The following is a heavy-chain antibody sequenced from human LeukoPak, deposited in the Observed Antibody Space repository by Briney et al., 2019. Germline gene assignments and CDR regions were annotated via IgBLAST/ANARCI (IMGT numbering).Heavy chain of an antibody. CDR1: GFTVSSNY. CDR3: AKEEWFGEFIFDY. CDR2: MYGAGST. J-gene: IGHJ4*02. Sequence: GGSLRLSCAASGFTVSSNYMTWVRQAPGKGLEWVSLMYGAGSTHYADSVRGRFTISRDNSKNTLYLQMNSLRAEDTAVYYCAKEEWFGEFIFDYWGQGTLVTVSS. V-gene: IGHV3-66*01. D-gene: IGHD3-10*01.